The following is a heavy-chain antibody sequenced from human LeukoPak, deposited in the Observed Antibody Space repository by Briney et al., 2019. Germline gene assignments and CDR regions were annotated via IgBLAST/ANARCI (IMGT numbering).Heavy chain of an antibody. CDR1: GFTFISYG. D-gene: IGHD2-21*02. Sequence: GGSLRLSCAVSGFTFISYGMQWVRQAPGKGLAWVSRINTDGSGTAYADSVKGRFTISRDNAKNTLYLQMNSLRAEDTALYYCARELPREVTLDYWGQGTLVTVSA. CDR2: INTDGSGT. CDR3: ARELPREVTLDY. V-gene: IGHV3-74*01. J-gene: IGHJ4*01.